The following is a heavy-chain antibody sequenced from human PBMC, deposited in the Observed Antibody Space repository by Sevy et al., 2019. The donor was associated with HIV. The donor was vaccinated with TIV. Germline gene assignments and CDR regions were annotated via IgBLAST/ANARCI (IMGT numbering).Heavy chain of an antibody. V-gene: IGHV4-59*01. Sequence: SETLSLTCTVSGGSISNYYWSWIRQPPGKGLEWIGYIYHTGITKNNPSLKSRVTLSVDTSKNQFSLKLSSVTAADTAVYYCAREPPYYDILAGYSNGMDVWGQGTTVTVSS. CDR1: GGSISNYY. CDR2: IYHTGIT. D-gene: IGHD3-9*01. CDR3: AREPPYYDILAGYSNGMDV. J-gene: IGHJ6*02.